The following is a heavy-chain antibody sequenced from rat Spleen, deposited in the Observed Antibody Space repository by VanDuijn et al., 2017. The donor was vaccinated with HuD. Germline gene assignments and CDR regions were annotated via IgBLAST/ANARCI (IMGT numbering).Heavy chain of an antibody. CDR1: GYSITSNY. J-gene: IGHJ1*01. V-gene: IGHV3-1*01. CDR2: ISYSGST. Sequence: EVQLQESGPGLVKPSQSLSLTCSVTGYSITSNYWGWIRKFPGNKMGWIGHISYSGSTSYNPSLKSRISITRDTSKNQFFLQLNSVTNEDTATYFCTRVVGVRGSDVSYYYGWYFDFWGPGTMVTVSS. D-gene: IGHD1-12*02. CDR3: TRVVGVRGSDVSYYYGWYFDF.